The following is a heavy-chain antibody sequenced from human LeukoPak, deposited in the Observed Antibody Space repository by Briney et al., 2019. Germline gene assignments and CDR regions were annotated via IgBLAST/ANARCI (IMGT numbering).Heavy chain of an antibody. Sequence: GGSLRLSCVASGFTFSIYSMNWVRQAPGKGLEWVSYISKNSDDIYNADSVRGRFTISRDNAKNSLYLQMNSLRAEDTAVYYCARVRPGYYCDYWGQCILVTVSS. CDR1: GFTFSIYS. J-gene: IGHJ4*02. CDR2: ISKNSDDI. V-gene: IGHV3-21*05. CDR3: ARVRPGYYCDY.